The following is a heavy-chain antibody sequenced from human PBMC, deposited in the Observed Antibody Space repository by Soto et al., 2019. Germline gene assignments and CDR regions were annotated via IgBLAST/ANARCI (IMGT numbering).Heavy chain of an antibody. CDR3: ARESPTTEYYYYGMDV. CDR2: IYYSGST. Sequence: TLSLTCTVSGGSISSGDYYWSWIRQPPGKGLEWIGYIYYSGSTYYNPSLKSRVTISVDTSKNQFSLKLSSVTAADTAVYYCARESPTTEYYYYGMDVWGQGTTVTVSS. V-gene: IGHV4-30-4*01. D-gene: IGHD1-26*01. J-gene: IGHJ6*02. CDR1: GGSISSGDYY.